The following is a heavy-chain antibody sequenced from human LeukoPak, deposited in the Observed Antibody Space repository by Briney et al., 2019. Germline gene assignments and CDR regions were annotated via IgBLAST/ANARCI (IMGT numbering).Heavy chain of an antibody. CDR1: GYTLTELS. CDR2: FDPEDGEA. V-gene: IGHV1-24*01. D-gene: IGHD3-22*01. CDR3: TTANRLTRDSSGYYPDS. J-gene: IGHJ4*02. Sequence: ASVKVSYEVSGYTLTELSTHWVRQAPGKGLEWMGGFDPEDGEAVYAQKFQGRVTMTEDTSTDTAYMELSSLRSGDTAVYYCTTANRLTRDSSGYYPDSWGQGTLVTVSS.